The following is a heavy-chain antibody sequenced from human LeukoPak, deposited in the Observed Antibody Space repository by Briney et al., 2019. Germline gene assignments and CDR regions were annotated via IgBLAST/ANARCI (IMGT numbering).Heavy chain of an antibody. V-gene: IGHV4-59*01. CDR2: IYYTGTT. CDR1: GASISDYY. Sequence: PSETLSLTCTVSGASISDYYWIWIRQPPGKGREWMGYIYYTGTTKYNPSLTSRVTISVETSRSQFSVNLSSVPAGDRAVYYCARDYDNRGLRNFDLWGGGTLVTLS. J-gene: IGHJ2*01. D-gene: IGHD3-22*01. CDR3: ARDYDNRGLRNFDL.